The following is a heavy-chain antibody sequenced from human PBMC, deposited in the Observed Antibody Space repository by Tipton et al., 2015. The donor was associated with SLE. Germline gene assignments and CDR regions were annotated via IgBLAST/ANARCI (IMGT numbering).Heavy chain of an antibody. Sequence: TLSLTCTVSGGSISSSSYYWGWIRQPPGKGLEWIGYIYYSGSTNYNPSLKSRVTISVDTSKNQFSLKLSSVTAADTAVYYRARTPVDYYDSSGYPLGFDYWGQGTLVTVSS. CDR2: IYYSGST. CDR1: GGSISSSSYY. J-gene: IGHJ4*02. V-gene: IGHV4-61*05. CDR3: ARTPVDYYDSSGYPLGFDY. D-gene: IGHD3-22*01.